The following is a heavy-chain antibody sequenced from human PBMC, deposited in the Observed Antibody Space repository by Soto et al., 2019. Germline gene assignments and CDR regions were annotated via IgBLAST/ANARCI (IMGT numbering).Heavy chain of an antibody. CDR2: IYYSGST. Sequence: SETLSLTCTVSGGSISSYYWSWIRQPPGKGLEWIGYIYYSGSTNYNPSLKSRVTISVDTSKNQFSLKLSSVTAADTAVYYCARERTGYYDSSGTFDYWGQGTLVTVSS. D-gene: IGHD3-22*01. V-gene: IGHV4-59*01. J-gene: IGHJ4*02. CDR1: GGSISSYY. CDR3: ARERTGYYDSSGTFDY.